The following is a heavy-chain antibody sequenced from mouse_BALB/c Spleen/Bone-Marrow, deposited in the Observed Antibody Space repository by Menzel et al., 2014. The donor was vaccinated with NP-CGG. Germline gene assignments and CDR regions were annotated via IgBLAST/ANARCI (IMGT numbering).Heavy chain of an antibody. CDR2: ISSGSSTI. D-gene: IGHD2-4*01. CDR1: GFTFSSFG. J-gene: IGHJ4*01. V-gene: IGHV5-17*02. Sequence: EVQGVESGGGLVQPGGSRKVSCAASGFTFSSFGMHWVRQAPEKGLEWVAYISSGSSTIYYADTVKGRFTISRDNPKNHLFLQMTSLRSEDTAMYYCARSTMITTGYYYAMDYWGQGTSVTVSS. CDR3: ARSTMITTGYYYAMDY.